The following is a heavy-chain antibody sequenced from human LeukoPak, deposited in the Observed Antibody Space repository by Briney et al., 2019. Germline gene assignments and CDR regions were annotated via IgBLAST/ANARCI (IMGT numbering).Heavy chain of an antibody. CDR3: ARVRGSYASDS. J-gene: IGHJ4*02. Sequence: PGGSLRLSCAASGFTFSDYYMSWIRQAPGKGLEWVSYISNSDSTTTYADSVKGRFTISRDNAKNSLFLQMNSLRAEDTAVYYCARVRGSYASDSWGQGTLVTVSS. CDR2: ISNSDSTT. V-gene: IGHV3-11*01. CDR1: GFTFSDYY. D-gene: IGHD1-26*01.